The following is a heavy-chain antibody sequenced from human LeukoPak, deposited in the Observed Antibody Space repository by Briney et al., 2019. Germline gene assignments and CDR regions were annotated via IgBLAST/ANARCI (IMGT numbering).Heavy chain of an antibody. CDR2: IHHSGSA. V-gene: IGHV4-38-2*02. Sequence: SETLSLTCTVSGYSISSGYYWGWIRQPPGKGLEWIGTIHHSGSADYNPSLKSRVTISLDTSKNQFSLNLSSVTVADTAIYYCARYIASAFNWFDPWGQGTLVTVSS. CDR3: ARYIASAFNWFDP. D-gene: IGHD6-13*01. CDR1: GYSISSGYY. J-gene: IGHJ5*02.